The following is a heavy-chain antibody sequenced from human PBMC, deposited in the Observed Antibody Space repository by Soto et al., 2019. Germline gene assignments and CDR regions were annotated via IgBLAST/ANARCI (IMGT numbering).Heavy chain of an antibody. Sequence: ASVKVSCKASGFTFTSYGITWVRQAPGQGLEWMGWISAYNGNTNYAQRLQGRVTMTTDTSTTTAYMELRSLRSDDTAVYYCARGQKLFQDGRFDYWGQGSLVTVSS. V-gene: IGHV1-18*01. J-gene: IGHJ4*02. CDR3: ARGQKLFQDGRFDY. CDR1: GFTFTSYG. CDR2: ISAYNGNT. D-gene: IGHD1-1*01.